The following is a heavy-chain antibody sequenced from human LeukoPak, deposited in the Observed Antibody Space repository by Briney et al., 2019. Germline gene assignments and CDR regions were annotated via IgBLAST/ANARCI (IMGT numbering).Heavy chain of an antibody. Sequence: PGGSLRLSCAASGFTFSRYWMSWVRQAPGKGLEWVANIKEDGSEKYYVDSVKGRFTISRDNAKNSLYLQMNSLRAEDTAVYYCAREADDAFDIWGQGTMVTVSS. CDR1: GFTFSRYW. CDR2: IKEDGSEK. CDR3: AREADDAFDI. J-gene: IGHJ3*02. V-gene: IGHV3-7*01.